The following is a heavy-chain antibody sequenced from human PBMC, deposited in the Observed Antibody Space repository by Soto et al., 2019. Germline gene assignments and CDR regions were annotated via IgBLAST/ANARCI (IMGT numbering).Heavy chain of an antibody. CDR1: GFTLSNFW. CDR3: LVTTSAVDI. D-gene: IGHD4-17*01. Sequence: EVQLVESGGDLAQTGGSLRLSCAASGFTLSNFWANWVRQAPGKGLEWVANIKQGGIERNYVDSVKGRFTISRDDTKNSLFLQMNNLRVEDAAIYYCLVTTSAVDIWGRGTTVTVSS. V-gene: IGHV3-7*01. J-gene: IGHJ3*02. CDR2: IKQGGIER.